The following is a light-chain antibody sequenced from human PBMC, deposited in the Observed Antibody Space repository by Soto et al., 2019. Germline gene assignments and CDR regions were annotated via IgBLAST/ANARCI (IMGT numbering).Light chain of an antibody. V-gene: IGLV2-14*01. CDR1: SSDVGGYNY. J-gene: IGLJ1*01. CDR2: AVS. CDR3: SSYTSGSTYV. Sequence: QSALTQPASVSGSPGQSITISCTGTSSDVGGYNYVSWYQQYPGKAPKLMIYAVSNRPSGISNRFSGSKSGNTASLTISGLQAEDEAAYYCSSYTSGSTYVFGTGTKLTVL.